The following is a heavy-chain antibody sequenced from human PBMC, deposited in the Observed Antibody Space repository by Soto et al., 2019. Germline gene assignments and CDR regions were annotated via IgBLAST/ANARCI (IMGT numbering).Heavy chain of an antibody. D-gene: IGHD2-21*02. V-gene: IGHV4-31*03. CDR3: ARGAIVVVTAVDRALETFAMDV. Sequence: QVQLQESGPGLVKPSHNLSLTCTVSGGSISSGGYYWSWIRQHPGKGLEWIGYISYIGGTNYNPSLKSRLTISLETSKTHVSLKRSSVTAADTAVSFCARGAIVVVTAVDRALETFAMDVWGQGTTFTVSS. J-gene: IGHJ6*02. CDR1: GGSISSGGYY. CDR2: ISYIGGT.